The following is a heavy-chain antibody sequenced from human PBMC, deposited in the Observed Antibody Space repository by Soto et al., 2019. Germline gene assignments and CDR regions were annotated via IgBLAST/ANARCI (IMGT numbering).Heavy chain of an antibody. CDR3: ARSQGSSTIIEMYYECYDGMVV. Sequence: QVQLVQSGAEVKKPGSSVKVSCKASGGTFSSYAISWVRQAPGQGLEWMGGIIPISGTANYAQNFQGRVTIIVDESTSTAYMELSSLMSEDTAVYYFARSQGSSTIIEMYYECYDGMVVWGQGTTVTVSS. J-gene: IGHJ6*02. CDR1: GGTFSSYA. D-gene: IGHD2-2*01. V-gene: IGHV1-69*01. CDR2: IIPISGTA.